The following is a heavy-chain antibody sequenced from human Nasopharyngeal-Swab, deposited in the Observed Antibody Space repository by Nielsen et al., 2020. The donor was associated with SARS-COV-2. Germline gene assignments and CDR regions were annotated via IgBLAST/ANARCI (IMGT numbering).Heavy chain of an antibody. CDR3: ARHPHMVRGVSGWFDP. CDR1: GGSISSSSYY. D-gene: IGHD3-10*01. V-gene: IGHV4-39*01. J-gene: IGHJ5*02. CDR2: IYYSGST. Sequence: SETLSLTCTVSGGSISSSSYYWGWIRQPPGKGLEWIGSIYYSGSTYYNPSLKSRVTISVDTSKNQFSLKLSSVTAADTAVYHCARHPHMVRGVSGWFDPWGQGTLVTVSS.